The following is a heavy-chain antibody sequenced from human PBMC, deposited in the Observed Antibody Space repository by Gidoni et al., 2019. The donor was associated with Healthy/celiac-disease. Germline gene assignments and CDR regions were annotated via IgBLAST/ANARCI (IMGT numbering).Heavy chain of an antibody. V-gene: IGHV3-73*02. D-gene: IGHD6-13*01. Sequence: EVQLVESGGGLVQPGGSLNLSCAASGFTFSGSARHWVRQASGKGLEWVGRMRSKANSYATAYAASVKGRFTISRDDSKNMAYLQMNSRKTEDTAVYYCTSWQQQLWGGWFDPWGQGTLVTVSS. J-gene: IGHJ5*02. CDR2: MRSKANSYAT. CDR1: GFTFSGSA. CDR3: TSWQQQLWGGWFDP.